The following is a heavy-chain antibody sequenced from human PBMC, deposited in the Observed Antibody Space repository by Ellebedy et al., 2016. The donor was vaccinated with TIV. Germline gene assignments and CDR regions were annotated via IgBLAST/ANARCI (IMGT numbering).Heavy chain of an antibody. CDR3: ARDSGSYYADY. CDR2: INSDGSST. Sequence: GESLKISCAASGFTFSSYWMHWVRQAPGKGLVWVSRINSDGSSTSYADSVKGRFTISRDNAKNTLYLQMNSLRAEDTAVYYCARDSGSYYADYWGQGTLVTVSS. D-gene: IGHD1-26*01. CDR1: GFTFSSYW. V-gene: IGHV3-74*01. J-gene: IGHJ4*02.